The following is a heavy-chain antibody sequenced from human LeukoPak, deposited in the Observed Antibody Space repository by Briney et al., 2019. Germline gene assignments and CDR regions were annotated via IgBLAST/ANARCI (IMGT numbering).Heavy chain of an antibody. CDR1: GGTFSSYA. V-gene: IGHV1-69*05. CDR3: ARGGEERERGGPYYYYYMDV. Sequence: ASVKVSCKASGGTFSSYAISWVRQAPGQGLEWMGGIIPIFGTANYAQKFQGRVTITTDESTSTAYMELSSLRSEDTAVYYCARGGEERERGGPYYYYYMDVWGKGTTVTVSS. J-gene: IGHJ6*03. D-gene: IGHD3-10*01. CDR2: IIPIFGTA.